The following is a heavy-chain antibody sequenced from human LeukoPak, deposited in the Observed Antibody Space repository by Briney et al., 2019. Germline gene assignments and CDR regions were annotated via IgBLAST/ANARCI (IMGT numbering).Heavy chain of an antibody. CDR3: ARDLGSSWYSDI. V-gene: IGHV3-33*01. Sequence: SGRSLRLSCAASGFTFSSYGMHWVRQAPGKGLEWVAVIWYDGSNKYYADSVKGRFTISRDNSKNTVYLQMNSLRAEDTAVYYCARDLGSSWYSDIWGQGTMVTVSS. J-gene: IGHJ3*02. CDR1: GFTFSSYG. D-gene: IGHD6-13*01. CDR2: IWYDGSNK.